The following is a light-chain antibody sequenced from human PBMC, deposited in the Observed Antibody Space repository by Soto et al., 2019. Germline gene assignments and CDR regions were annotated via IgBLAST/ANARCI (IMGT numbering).Light chain of an antibody. CDR1: SSDVGSYNY. CDR3: SSYTTRSTVV. V-gene: IGLV2-14*01. CDR2: EVS. J-gene: IGLJ3*02. Sequence: QSTLTQAASVSGSPGQSITISCTGTSSDVGSYNYVSWYQQHPGKVPKLMIYEVSNRPSGVSNRFTGSKSGNTASLTISGLQAEDEADYYCSSYTTRSTVVFGGGTKLTVL.